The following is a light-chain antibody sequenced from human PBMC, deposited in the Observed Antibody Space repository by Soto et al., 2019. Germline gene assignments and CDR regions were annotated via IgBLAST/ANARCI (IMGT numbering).Light chain of an antibody. Sequence: DIQMTQSPSSLSASVGDRVTITCRASQSISSYLNWYQQRPGQAPNLLIYAASTLQSGVPSRFSGGGSGTDFTLTISSLQPEDFATYYCQQTYSVPPTFGGGAKVDI. CDR1: QSISSY. V-gene: IGKV1-39*01. CDR2: AAS. J-gene: IGKJ4*01. CDR3: QQTYSVPPT.